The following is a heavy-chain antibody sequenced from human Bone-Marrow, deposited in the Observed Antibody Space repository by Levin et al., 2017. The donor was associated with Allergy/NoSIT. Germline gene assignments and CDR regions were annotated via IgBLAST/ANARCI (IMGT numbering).Heavy chain of an antibody. D-gene: IGHD4-11*01. CDR2: INSDGSST. CDR1: GFTFSSYW. V-gene: IGHV3-74*01. Sequence: GSLRLSCAASGFTFSSYWMHWVRQAPGKGLVWVSRINSDGSSTSYADSVKGRFTISRDNAKNTLYLQMNSLRAEDTAVYYCARDLTTVATYYYDGMDVWGQGTTVTVSS. CDR3: ARDLTTVATYYYDGMDV. J-gene: IGHJ6*02.